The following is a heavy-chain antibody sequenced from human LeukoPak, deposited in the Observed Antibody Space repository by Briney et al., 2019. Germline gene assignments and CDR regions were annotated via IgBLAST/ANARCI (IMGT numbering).Heavy chain of an antibody. J-gene: IGHJ3*02. CDR2: ISSSSSYI. CDR1: GFTFSSYS. Sequence: GGSLRLSCAASGFTFSSYSMNWVRQAPGKGLEWVSSISSSSSYIYYADSVKGRFTISRDNAKNSLYLQMNSLRAEDTAVYYCARVLAEEFAFDIWGQGTMVTVSS. CDR3: ARVLAEEFAFDI. D-gene: IGHD6-19*01. V-gene: IGHV3-21*01.